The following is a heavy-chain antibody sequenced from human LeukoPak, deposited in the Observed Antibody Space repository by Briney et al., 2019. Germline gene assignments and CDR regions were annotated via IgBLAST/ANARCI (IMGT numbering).Heavy chain of an antibody. D-gene: IGHD3-10*01. CDR3: ARLLPITMVLD. J-gene: IGHJ4*02. V-gene: IGHV4-34*01. CDR1: GGSFSGYY. CDR2: IYHSGST. Sequence: PSETLSLTCAVYGGSFSGYYWSWIRQPPGKGLEWIGSIYHSGSTYYNPSLKSRVTISVDTSKNQFSLKLSSVTAADTAVYYCARLLPITMVLDWGQGTLVTVSS.